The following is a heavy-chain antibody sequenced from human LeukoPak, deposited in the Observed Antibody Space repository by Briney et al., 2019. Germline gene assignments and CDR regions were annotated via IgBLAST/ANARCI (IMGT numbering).Heavy chain of an antibody. CDR1: GFTFSRYS. CDR2: IRGSGGTT. V-gene: IGHV3-48*02. Sequence: GGSLRLSCAASGFTFSRYSMNWVRQAPGKGLEWVSYIRGSGGTTYYADSVKGRFTISRDNAKNSLYLQLNSLRDEDTAAYYCVRGPDALDYWGQGTLVTVSS. CDR3: VRGPDALDY. J-gene: IGHJ4*02.